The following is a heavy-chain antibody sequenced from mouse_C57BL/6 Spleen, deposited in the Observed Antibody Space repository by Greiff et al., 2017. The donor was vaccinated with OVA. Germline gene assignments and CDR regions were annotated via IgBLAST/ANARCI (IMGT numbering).Heavy chain of an antibody. CDR1: GYTFTSYW. CDR2: IHPNSGST. V-gene: IGHV1-64*01. J-gene: IGHJ2*01. CDR3: ERLGITTVVATGFDY. D-gene: IGHD1-1*01. Sequence: QVQLQQPGAELVKPGASVKLSCKASGYTFTSYWMHWVKQRPGQGLEWIGMIHPNSGSTNYNEKFKSKATLTVDKSSSTAYMQLRSLTSEDSAVYYCERLGITTVVATGFDYWGQGTTLTVSS.